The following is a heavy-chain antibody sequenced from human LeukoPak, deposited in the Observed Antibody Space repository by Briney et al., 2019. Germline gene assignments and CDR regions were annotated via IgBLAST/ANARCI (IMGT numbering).Heavy chain of an antibody. D-gene: IGHD4/OR15-4a*01. V-gene: IGHV3-23*01. J-gene: IGHJ5*02. Sequence: PGGSLRLSCAASGFTFSSYGMSWVRQAPGKGLEWVSAISGSGGSTYYADSVKGRFTISRDNAKNSLYLQMNSLRAEDTAVYYCARDTYGGLNGFDPWGQGTLVTVSS. CDR2: ISGSGGST. CDR1: GFTFSSYG. CDR3: ARDTYGGLNGFDP.